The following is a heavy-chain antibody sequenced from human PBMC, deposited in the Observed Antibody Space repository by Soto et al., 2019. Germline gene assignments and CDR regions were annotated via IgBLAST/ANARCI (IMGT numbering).Heavy chain of an antibody. CDR3: ARDRDELVGIFPYYYGMDV. Sequence: GGSLRLSCAASGFTFSSYEMNWVRQAPGKGLEWVSYISSSGRTTYYADSVKGRFTISRDNAKNSLSLQMNSLRADDTAVYYCARDRDELVGIFPYYYGMDVWGQGTTVTVSS. V-gene: IGHV3-48*03. J-gene: IGHJ6*02. D-gene: IGHD2-21*01. CDR1: GFTFSSYE. CDR2: ISSSGRTT.